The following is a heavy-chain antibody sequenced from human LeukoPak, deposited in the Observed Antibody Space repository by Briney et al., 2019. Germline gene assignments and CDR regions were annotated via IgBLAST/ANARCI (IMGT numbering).Heavy chain of an antibody. D-gene: IGHD4-23*01. CDR3: ARGDYGGNSVDY. Sequence: PGGSLRLSCVASGFPFSSYWMTWVRQAPGKGLEWVANIKQDGSKKSYVDSVKGRFTISRDNSKNTLYLQMNSLRAEDTAVYYCARGDYGGNSVDYWGQGTLVTVSS. J-gene: IGHJ4*02. CDR1: GFPFSSYW. V-gene: IGHV3-7*03. CDR2: IKQDGSKK.